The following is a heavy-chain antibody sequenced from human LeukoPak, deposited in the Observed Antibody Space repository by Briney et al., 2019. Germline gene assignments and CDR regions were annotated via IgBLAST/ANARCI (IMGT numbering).Heavy chain of an antibody. V-gene: IGHV1-2*02. D-gene: IGHD3-10*01. CDR3: ARDVPLGSGSYYNLNWFDP. Sequence: ASVKVSCKAYGYTFTSYYRHWVRQAPGQGLEWMGCINANSGGTNYAQKFQGRVTMTRDTSISTAYMELSRLRSDDTAVYYCARDVPLGSGSYYNLNWFDPWGQGTLVTVSS. CDR2: INANSGGT. CDR1: GYTFTSYY. J-gene: IGHJ5*02.